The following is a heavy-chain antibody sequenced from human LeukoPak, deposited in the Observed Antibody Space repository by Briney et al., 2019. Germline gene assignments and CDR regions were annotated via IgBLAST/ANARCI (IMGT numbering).Heavy chain of an antibody. J-gene: IGHJ6*04. D-gene: IGHD4-11*01. CDR2: MGSSGSTI. CDR3: ARETTARDV. V-gene: IGHV3-11*01. CDR1: GFIFSDYY. Sequence: GGSLRLSCTAAGFIFSDYYMSWVRQAPGKGLEWLSYMGSSGSTIKYADYVKGRFTISRDNAKNSLYLQMNSPRAEDTAVYSCARETTARDVWGKGPTVTVSS.